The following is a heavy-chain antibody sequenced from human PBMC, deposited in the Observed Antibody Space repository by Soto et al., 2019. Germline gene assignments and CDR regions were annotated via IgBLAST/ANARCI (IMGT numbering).Heavy chain of an antibody. Sequence: APVKVSCKASGNTFTTYYVHWVRQAPGQGLEWMGVLNPRDGATSYAQKFQGRVTMTRDTSTSTVYMEMSSLRSEDTAMYYCTRRGYCSGGSCPLGFDYWGQGALVTVSS. D-gene: IGHD2-15*01. CDR2: LNPRDGAT. V-gene: IGHV1-46*03. CDR3: TRRGYCSGGSCPLGFDY. CDR1: GNTFTTYY. J-gene: IGHJ4*02.